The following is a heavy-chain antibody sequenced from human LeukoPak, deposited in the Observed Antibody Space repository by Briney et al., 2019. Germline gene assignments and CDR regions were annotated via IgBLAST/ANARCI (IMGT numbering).Heavy chain of an antibody. Sequence: PSETLSLTCAVYGGSFSGYYWSWIRQPPGKGLEWIGEINHSGSTNYNPSLKSRVTISVDTSKNQISLKLSSVTAADTAVYYCARSRSYYYYYYMDVWGKGTTVTVSS. CDR3: ARSRSYYYYYYMDV. V-gene: IGHV4-34*01. CDR1: GGSFSGYY. CDR2: INHSGST. J-gene: IGHJ6*03.